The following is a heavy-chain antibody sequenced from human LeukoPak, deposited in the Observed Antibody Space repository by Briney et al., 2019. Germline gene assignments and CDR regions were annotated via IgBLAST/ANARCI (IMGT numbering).Heavy chain of an antibody. J-gene: IGHJ4*02. D-gene: IGHD2-15*01. Sequence: ASVKVSCKASGYTFTGYYMHWVRQAPGQGLGWMGWINPNSGGTNYAQKFQGRVTMTRDTSISTAYMELSRLRSDDTAVYYCARDRGGYCSSSCCLSDFDYWGQGTLVTVSS. CDR1: GYTFTGYY. CDR2: INPNSGGT. V-gene: IGHV1-2*02. CDR3: ARDRGGYCSSSCCLSDFDY.